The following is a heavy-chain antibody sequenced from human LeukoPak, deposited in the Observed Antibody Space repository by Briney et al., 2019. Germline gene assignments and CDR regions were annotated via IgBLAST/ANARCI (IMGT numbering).Heavy chain of an antibody. CDR3: ARDPIVVVPAAMEGSHYYYYYGMDV. J-gene: IGHJ6*02. CDR2: ISSSGSTI. D-gene: IGHD2-2*01. V-gene: IGHV3-11*01. CDR1: GFTFSDYY. Sequence: GGSLRLSCAASGFTFSDYYMSWIRQAPGKGPEWVSYISSSGSTIYYADSVKGRFTISRDNAKNSLYLQMNSLRAEDTAVYYCARDPIVVVPAAMEGSHYYYYYGMDVWGQGTTVTVSS.